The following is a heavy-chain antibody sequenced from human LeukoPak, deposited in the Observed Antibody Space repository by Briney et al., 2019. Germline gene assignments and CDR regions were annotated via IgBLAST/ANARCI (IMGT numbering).Heavy chain of an antibody. CDR3: AKSGTMGPTRFDWYFDL. D-gene: IGHD1-26*01. V-gene: IGHV3-23*01. J-gene: IGHJ2*01. CDR1: GFTFNNYA. CDR2: ITGNGRST. Sequence: GGSLRLSCAASGFTFNNYAMGWIRQTPGKGLEWVSGITGNGRSTYYADSVKGRFTISRDNSKNTLYLQVNSLRAEDTAAYFCAKSGTMGPTRFDWYFDLWGRGTQVIVSS.